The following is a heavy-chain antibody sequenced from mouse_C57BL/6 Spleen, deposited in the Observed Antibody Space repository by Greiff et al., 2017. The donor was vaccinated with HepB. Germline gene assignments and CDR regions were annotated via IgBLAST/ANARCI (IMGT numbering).Heavy chain of an antibody. CDR2: ISSGSSTI. Sequence: VQLKESGGGLVQPGGSLKLSCAASGFTFSDYGMHWVRQAPEKGLEWVAYISSGSSTIYYADTVKGRFTISRDNAKNTLFLQMTSLRSEDTAMYYCARPYYYGSSYDYAMDYWGQGTSVTVSS. CDR1: GFTFSDYG. J-gene: IGHJ4*01. CDR3: ARPYYYGSSYDYAMDY. D-gene: IGHD1-1*01. V-gene: IGHV5-17*01.